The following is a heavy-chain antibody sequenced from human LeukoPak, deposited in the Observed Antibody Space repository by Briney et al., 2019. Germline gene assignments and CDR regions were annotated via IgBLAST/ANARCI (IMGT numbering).Heavy chain of an antibody. V-gene: IGHV3-53*01. CDR3: ARDRLGGVIVD. J-gene: IGHJ4*02. Sequence: PGGSLRLSCAASGFTVSSNYMSWVRQAPGKGLEWVSVIYSGGSTYYADSAKGRFTISRDNSKNTLYLQMNSLRAEDTAVYYCARDRLGGVIVDWGQGTLVTVSS. CDR1: GFTVSSNY. D-gene: IGHD3-16*02. CDR2: IYSGGST.